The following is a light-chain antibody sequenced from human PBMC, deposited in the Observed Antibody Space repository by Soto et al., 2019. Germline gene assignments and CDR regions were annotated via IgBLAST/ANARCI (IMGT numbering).Light chain of an antibody. CDR2: EVS. CDR1: ISDVGGYNY. V-gene: IGLV2-14*01. Sequence: QSVLTQPASVSGSPGQSITISCTGTISDVGGYNYVSWYQQHPGNAPKFMIYEVSNRPSGVSSRCSGSKSGNTASLTISGLQAEDEANYYCSSYTGSNIVFGGGTKLTVL. J-gene: IGLJ3*02. CDR3: SSYTGSNIV.